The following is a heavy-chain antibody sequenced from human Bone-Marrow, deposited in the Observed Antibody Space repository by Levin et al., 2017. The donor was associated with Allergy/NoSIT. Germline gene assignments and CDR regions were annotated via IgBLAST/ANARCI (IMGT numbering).Heavy chain of an antibody. V-gene: IGHV4-39*07. CDR1: GGSISSSSYY. D-gene: IGHD2-15*01. CDR3: AGADIVVVVAAPANWFDT. J-gene: IGHJ5*02. CDR2: IYYSGST. Sequence: SETLSLTCTVSGGSISSSSYYWGWIRQPPGKGLEWIGSIYYSGSTYYNPSLKCRVTISVATAKNQFSLKLSSVTAADTAVYYCAGADIVVVVAAPANWFDTWGQGTLVTVSS.